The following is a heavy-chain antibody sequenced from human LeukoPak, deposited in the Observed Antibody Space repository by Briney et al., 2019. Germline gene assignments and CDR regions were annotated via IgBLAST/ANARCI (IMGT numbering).Heavy chain of an antibody. J-gene: IGHJ4*02. CDR3: ARVGSSWFY. CDR2: MNPNSGNT. D-gene: IGHD6-13*01. CDR1: GYTFTSYD. V-gene: IGHV1-8*01. Sequence: ASVTVSCTASGYTFTSYDINWVRQAAGQGLEWMGWMNPNSGNTGYAQKFQGRVTMTRNTSISTAYMELSSLRSEDTAVYYCARVGSSWFYWGQGTLVTVSS.